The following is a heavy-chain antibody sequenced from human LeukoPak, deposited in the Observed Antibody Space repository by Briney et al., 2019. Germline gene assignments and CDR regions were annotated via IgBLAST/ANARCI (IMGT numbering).Heavy chain of an antibody. J-gene: IGHJ3*02. CDR2: IYYSGST. Sequence: SQTLSLTCTVSGGSISSGGYYWSWIRQSTGKGLEWIGYIYYSGSTYYNPSLKSRVTISVDTSKNQFSLKLSSVTAADTAVYYCARSPRYYDILTGYRGGAFDIWGQGTMVTVSS. D-gene: IGHD3-9*01. CDR1: GGSISSGGYY. CDR3: ARSPRYYDILTGYRGGAFDI. V-gene: IGHV4-31*03.